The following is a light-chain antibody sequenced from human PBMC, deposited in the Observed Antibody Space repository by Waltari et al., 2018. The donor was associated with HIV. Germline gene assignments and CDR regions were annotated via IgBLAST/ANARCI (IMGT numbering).Light chain of an antibody. CDR3: GSYAGSNAYV. CDR1: SNDVGYYNL. V-gene: IGLV2-23*02. J-gene: IGLJ1*01. CDR2: EVS. Sequence: QSALTQPASVSGSPGQSITISCTGPSNDVGYYNLVPWYQQDPGKAPKDMIYEVSKRPSGVSNRFSGSKSGNTASLTISGLQAEDEADYYCGSYAGSNAYVFGIGTKVTVL.